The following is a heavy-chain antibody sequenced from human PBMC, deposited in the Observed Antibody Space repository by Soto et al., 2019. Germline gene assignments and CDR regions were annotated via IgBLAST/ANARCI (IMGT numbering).Heavy chain of an antibody. CDR1: GFTFSDSW. J-gene: IGHJ5*02. D-gene: IGHD4-4*01. Sequence: EVQLVESGGGLVQPGGSLRLSCTASGFTFSDSWMTWVRQAPGKWLEWVARIKPDESEKKYADSVKGRFSISRDNAKNSMYLQMDSLRGEDTAGYYCVRGGSNYASWGQGTLVTVSS. CDR3: VRGGSNYAS. CDR2: IKPDESEK. V-gene: IGHV3-7*01.